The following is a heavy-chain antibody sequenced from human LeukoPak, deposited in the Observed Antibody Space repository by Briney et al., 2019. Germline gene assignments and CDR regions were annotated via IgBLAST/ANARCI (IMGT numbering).Heavy chain of an antibody. V-gene: IGHV4-34*01. CDR3: ARGPYYYDSSGYYKP. Sequence: PSETLSLTCTVSGGSISSYYWSWIRQPPGKGLEWIGEINHSGSTNYNPSLKSRVTISVDTSKNQFSLKLSSVTAADTAVYYCARGPYYYDSSGYYKPWGQGTLVTVSS. D-gene: IGHD3-22*01. J-gene: IGHJ5*02. CDR2: INHSGST. CDR1: GGSISSYY.